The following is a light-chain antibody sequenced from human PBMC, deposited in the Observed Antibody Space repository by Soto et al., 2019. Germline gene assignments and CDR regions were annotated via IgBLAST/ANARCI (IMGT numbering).Light chain of an antibody. CDR1: SSDVGGYNY. J-gene: IGLJ2*01. Sequence: LTQTASESGSPGQSITISCTGKSSDVGGYNYVSWYQQHQGKAPKLMIYDVSNRPSGVSNRFSGSKSGNTSSLTISWLQAENEADYYCSSYTSSSTVVFGGGTKVTV. CDR3: SSYTSSSTVV. CDR2: DVS. V-gene: IGLV2-14*01.